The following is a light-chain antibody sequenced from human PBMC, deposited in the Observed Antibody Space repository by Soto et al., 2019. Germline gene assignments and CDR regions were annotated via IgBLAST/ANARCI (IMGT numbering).Light chain of an antibody. V-gene: IGKV3-15*01. CDR1: QSVSSN. J-gene: IGKJ1*01. Sequence: EIVLTQSPATLSVSPGERATLSCRASQSVSSNLAWHQQKPGQAPRLLIYGASTRAAIIPARFSGSGSGTEFTLTISSLQSEDFAVYYCQQYNKWPRTFGQGTKVDIK. CDR3: QQYNKWPRT. CDR2: GAS.